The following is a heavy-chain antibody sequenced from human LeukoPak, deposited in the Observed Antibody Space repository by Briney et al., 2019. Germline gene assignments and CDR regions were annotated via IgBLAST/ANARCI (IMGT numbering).Heavy chain of an antibody. CDR2: ISAYNGNT. Sequence: ASVKVSCKASGYTFTSYGVSWVRQAPGQGLGWMGWISAYNGNTNYAQKLQGRVTMTTDTSTSTAYMELRSLRSDDTAVYYCARAPYYYDSSGPRLDYWGQGTLVTVSS. V-gene: IGHV1-18*01. CDR1: GYTFTSYG. CDR3: ARAPYYYDSSGPRLDY. D-gene: IGHD3-22*01. J-gene: IGHJ4*02.